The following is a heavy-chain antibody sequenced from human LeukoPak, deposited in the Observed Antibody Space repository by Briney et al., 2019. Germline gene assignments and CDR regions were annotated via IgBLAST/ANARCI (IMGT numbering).Heavy chain of an antibody. Sequence: ASVKVSCKASGYTFTSYDINWVRQATGQGREWMGWMNPNSGNTGYAQKFQGRVTMTRNTSISTAYMELSSLRSEDTAVYYCARGVEMATIGSPYYYYYMDVWGKGTTVTISS. J-gene: IGHJ6*03. CDR3: ARGVEMATIGSPYYYYYMDV. CDR2: MNPNSGNT. CDR1: GYTFTSYD. D-gene: IGHD5-24*01. V-gene: IGHV1-8*01.